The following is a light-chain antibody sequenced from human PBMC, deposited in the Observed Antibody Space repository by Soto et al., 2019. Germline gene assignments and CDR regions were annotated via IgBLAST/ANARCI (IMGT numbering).Light chain of an antibody. V-gene: IGKV3-15*01. J-gene: IGKJ2*01. CDR1: QSVSSN. Sequence: EIVLTQYPATLSVSPGDRATLSCSASQSVSSNLASYHQHPDQAPRLLIYGASTRATGIPARFSGSGSGTQFTLNINSLQYDDFEVYCYQPYNNWPYPFGQGKKGEI. CDR2: GAS. CDR3: QPYNNWPYP.